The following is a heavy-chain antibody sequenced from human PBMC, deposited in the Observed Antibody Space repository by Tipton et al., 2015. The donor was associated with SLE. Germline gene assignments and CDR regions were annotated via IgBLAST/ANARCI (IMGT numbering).Heavy chain of an antibody. D-gene: IGHD1-1*01. V-gene: IGHV3-43*01. Sequence: SLRLSCAASGFTFDDYTMHWVRQAPGKGLEWVSLISWDGGNTYYADSVKGRFTISRDNSKNSLYLQMNSLRIEDTAVYYCAKDGSNWNLDYWGLGTLVTVSS. CDR3: AKDGSNWNLDY. CDR2: ISWDGGNT. J-gene: IGHJ4*02. CDR1: GFTFDDYT.